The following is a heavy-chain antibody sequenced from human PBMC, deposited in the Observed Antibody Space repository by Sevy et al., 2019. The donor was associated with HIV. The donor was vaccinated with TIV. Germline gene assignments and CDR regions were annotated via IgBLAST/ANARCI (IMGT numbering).Heavy chain of an antibody. CDR2: IRSTVYGGTP. CDR1: GFTFGEYG. CDR3: TRDLGGAYDNSGYSLFGY. D-gene: IGHD3-9*01. J-gene: IGHJ4*02. V-gene: IGHV3-49*03. Sequence: GGSLRLSCTTSGFTFGEYGLTWFRQAPGKGLEWVGFIRSTVYGGTPEYAASVKGRFNISRDDSKRVAYLQMSSLKTEDTGVYYCTRDLGGAYDNSGYSLFGYWGQGTLVTISS.